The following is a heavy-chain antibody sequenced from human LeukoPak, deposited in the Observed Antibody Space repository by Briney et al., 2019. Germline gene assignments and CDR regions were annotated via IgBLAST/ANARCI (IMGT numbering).Heavy chain of an antibody. CDR2: ILYDGSNE. CDR3: AKGRSLSTKEKARPATYAFDI. V-gene: IGHV3-30*04. CDR1: GFTFGTYA. Sequence: GRSLTLSCAASGFTFGTYALHWVRQAPGKGLEWVAVILYDGSNEYYADSVKGRFTISRDNSKNTLYLQMNSLRAEDTAVYYCAKGRSLSTKEKARPATYAFDIWGQGTMVTVSS. D-gene: IGHD6-6*01. J-gene: IGHJ3*02.